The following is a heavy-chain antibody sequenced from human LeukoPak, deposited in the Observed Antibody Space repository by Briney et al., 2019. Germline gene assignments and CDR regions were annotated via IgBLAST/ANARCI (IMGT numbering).Heavy chain of an antibody. Sequence: SQTLSLTCAVSGGSISSGGYSWSWIRQPPGKGLEWIGYIYHSGSTYYNPSLKSRVTISVDGSKNQFSLKLSSVTAADTAVYYCARVGADYGDSYYFDYWGQGTLVTVSS. CDR3: ARVGADYGDSYYFDY. J-gene: IGHJ4*02. D-gene: IGHD4-17*01. V-gene: IGHV4-30-2*01. CDR1: GGSISSGGYS. CDR2: IYHSGST.